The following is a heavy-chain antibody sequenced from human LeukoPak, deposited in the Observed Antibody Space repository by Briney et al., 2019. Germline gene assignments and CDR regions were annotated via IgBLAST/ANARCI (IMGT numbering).Heavy chain of an antibody. Sequence: QAGGSLRLSCAASGFAFSSYAMSWVRQAPGKGLEWVSAISGSGGSTYYADSAKGRFTISRDNSKNTLYLQMNSLRAEDTAVYYCAMVGSGFTAGWYWGQGTLVTVSS. CDR2: ISGSGGST. CDR1: GFAFSSYA. J-gene: IGHJ4*02. V-gene: IGHV3-23*01. D-gene: IGHD6-19*01. CDR3: AMVGSGFTAGWY.